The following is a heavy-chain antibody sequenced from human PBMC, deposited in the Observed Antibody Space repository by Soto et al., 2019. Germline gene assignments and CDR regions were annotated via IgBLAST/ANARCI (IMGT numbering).Heavy chain of an antibody. CDR2: IWYDGSNK. CDR3: ARDGGCRDGYTVVCTWFDP. D-gene: IGHD2-15*01. J-gene: IGHJ5*02. V-gene: IGHV3-33*01. Sequence: QVQLVESGGGVVQPGRSLRLSCAASGFTFSSYGMHWVRQAPGKGLEWVAVIWYDGSNKYYADSVKGRFTISRDNSKNTLYLQMNSLRAEDTAVYYCARDGGCRDGYTVVCTWFDPWGQGTLVTVSS. CDR1: GFTFSSYG.